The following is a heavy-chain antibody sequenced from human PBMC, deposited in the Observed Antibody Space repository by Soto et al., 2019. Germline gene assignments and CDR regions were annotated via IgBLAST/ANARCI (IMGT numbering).Heavy chain of an antibody. V-gene: IGHV4-4*02. Sequence: QVQLQESGPGLVKPSGTLSLTCAVSSGSISSSNWWSWVRQPPGKGLEWIGEIYHSGSTNYNPSLKSRVTISVDKSKNQFSLKLSSVTAADTAVYYCARSLSDIVVVPAARSGVSQNWFDPWGQGTLVTVSS. CDR2: IYHSGST. J-gene: IGHJ5*02. CDR1: SGSISSSNW. CDR3: ARSLSDIVVVPAARSGVSQNWFDP. D-gene: IGHD2-2*01.